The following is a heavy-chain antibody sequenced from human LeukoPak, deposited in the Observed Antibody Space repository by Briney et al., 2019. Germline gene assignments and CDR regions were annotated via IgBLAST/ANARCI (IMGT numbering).Heavy chain of an antibody. Sequence: SETLSLTCTVSGGSISSSNYYWGWIRQPPGKGLEWIGRIYYSGSTYYNLSLKSRVTISLDTSKNQFSLKLSSVTAADTAVYYCAREYSYGSSYYFDYWGQGTLVTVSS. V-gene: IGHV4-39*07. CDR3: AREYSYGSSYYFDY. J-gene: IGHJ4*02. CDR1: GGSISSSNYY. D-gene: IGHD5-18*01. CDR2: IYYSGST.